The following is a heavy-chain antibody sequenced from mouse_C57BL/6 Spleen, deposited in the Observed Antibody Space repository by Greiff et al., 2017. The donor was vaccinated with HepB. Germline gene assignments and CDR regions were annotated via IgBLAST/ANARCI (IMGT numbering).Heavy chain of an antibody. J-gene: IGHJ2*01. CDR2: IYPRSGNT. D-gene: IGHD1-1*01. CDR1: GYTFTSYG. V-gene: IGHV1-81*01. Sequence: QVHVKQSGAELARPGASVKLSCKASGYTFTSYGISWVKQRTGQGLEWIGEIYPRSGNTYYNEKFKGKATLTADKSSSTAYMELRSLTSEDSAVYFCARYPTTVVAGDFDYWGQGTTLTVSS. CDR3: ARYPTTVVAGDFDY.